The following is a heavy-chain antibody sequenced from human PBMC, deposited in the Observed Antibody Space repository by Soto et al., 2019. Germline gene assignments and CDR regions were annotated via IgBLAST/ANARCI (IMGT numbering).Heavy chain of an antibody. V-gene: IGHV3-53*01. J-gene: IGHJ4*02. D-gene: IGHD3-10*01. Sequence: EVQLVESGGGLIQPGGSLRLSCAVSGFTVSNNYMSWVRQAPGKGLEGVSVIYSGGYTAYGDSVKGRFTISRDNSKNTLYLQINSPGADPPAVFYWGAPPGGGGYWGQGTLVTVSS. CDR1: GFTVSNNY. CDR2: IYSGGYT. CDR3: GAPPGGGGY.